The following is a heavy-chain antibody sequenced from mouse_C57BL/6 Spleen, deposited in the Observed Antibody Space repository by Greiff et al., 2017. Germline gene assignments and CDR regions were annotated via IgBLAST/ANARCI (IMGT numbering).Heavy chain of an antibody. CDR3: ANYYGSSYYAMDY. V-gene: IGHV1-26*01. CDR1: GYTFTDYY. J-gene: IGHJ4*01. CDR2: INPNNGGT. D-gene: IGHD1-1*01. Sequence: EVQLQQSGPERVKPGASVKISCKASGYTFTDYYMNWVKQSHGKSLEWIGDINPNNGGTSYNQKFKGKATLTVDKSSSTAYMELRSLTSEDSAVYYCANYYGSSYYAMDYWGQGTSVTVSS.